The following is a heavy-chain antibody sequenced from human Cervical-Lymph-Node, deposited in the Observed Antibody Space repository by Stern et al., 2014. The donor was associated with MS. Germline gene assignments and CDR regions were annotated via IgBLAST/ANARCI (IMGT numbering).Heavy chain of an antibody. CDR3: ARGRGGNYRYYFDY. CDR2: ISSGGSYI. CDR1: GFNFSSYS. D-gene: IGHD4-23*01. V-gene: IGHV3-21*01. J-gene: IGHJ4*02. Sequence: MQLVESGGGLVKPGGSLRLSCAASGFNFSSYSMNWVRQAPGKGLEWVASISSGGSYIYYADSLKGRFTISRDNAKNSLYLQMNSLRAEDTAVYYCARGRGGNYRYYFDYWGQGTLVTVSS.